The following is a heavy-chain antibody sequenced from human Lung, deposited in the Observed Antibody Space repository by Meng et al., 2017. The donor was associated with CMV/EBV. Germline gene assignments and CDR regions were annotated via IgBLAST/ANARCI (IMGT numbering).Heavy chain of an antibody. CDR2: IYYSGST. V-gene: IGHV4-39*07. J-gene: IGHJ3*02. CDR3: ARDQVRAAAGIWEPDHAFDI. D-gene: IGHD6-13*01. Sequence: LXCTVSGGSISSSSYYWGWIRQPPGKGLEWIGSIYYSGSTYYNPSLKSRVTISVDTSKNQFSLKLSSVTAADTAVYYCARDQVRAAAGIWEPDHAFDIWXQGTMVTVSS. CDR1: GGSISSSSYY.